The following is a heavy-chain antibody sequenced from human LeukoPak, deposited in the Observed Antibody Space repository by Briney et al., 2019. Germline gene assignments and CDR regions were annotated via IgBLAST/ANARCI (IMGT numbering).Heavy chain of an antibody. J-gene: IGHJ4*02. CDR2: ISSSSSYI. V-gene: IGHV3-21*04. CDR3: AKRLLTASGWYSYDC. D-gene: IGHD6-19*01. Sequence: GGSLRLSCAASGFTFSSYSMNWVRQAPGKGLEWVSSISSSSSYIYYADSVKGRFTIPRDNSKNTLYLQMSSLGAEDTATYYCAKRLLTASGWYSYDCWGQGTLVTVSS. CDR1: GFTFSSYS.